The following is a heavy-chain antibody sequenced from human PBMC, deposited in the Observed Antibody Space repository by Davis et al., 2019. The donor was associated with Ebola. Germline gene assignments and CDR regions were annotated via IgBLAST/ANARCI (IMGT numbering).Heavy chain of an antibody. J-gene: IGHJ3*02. CDR3: ARHWGYSSSWYWDAFDI. V-gene: IGHV4-59*01. CDR2: IYYSGST. Sequence: PGGSLRLSCTVSGGSISSYYWSWIRQPPGKGLEWIGYIYYSGSTNYNPSLKSRVTISVDTSKNQFSLKLSSVTAADTAVYYCARHWGYSSSWYWDAFDIWGQGTMVTVSS. D-gene: IGHD6-13*01. CDR1: GGSISSYY.